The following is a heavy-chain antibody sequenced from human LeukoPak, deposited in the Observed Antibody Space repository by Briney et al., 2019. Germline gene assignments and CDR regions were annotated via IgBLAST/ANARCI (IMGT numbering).Heavy chain of an antibody. CDR3: ASGLYRYCSSTSCYFDY. CDR2: IIPIFGTA. V-gene: IGHV1-69*01. J-gene: IGHJ4*02. CDR1: GGTFSSYA. D-gene: IGHD2-2*01. Sequence: SVKVSCKASGGTFSSYAISWVRQAPGQGLEWMGGIIPIFGTANYAQKLQGRVTITADESTSTAYMELSSLRSEDTAVYYCASGLYRYCSSTSCYFDYWGQGTLVTVSS.